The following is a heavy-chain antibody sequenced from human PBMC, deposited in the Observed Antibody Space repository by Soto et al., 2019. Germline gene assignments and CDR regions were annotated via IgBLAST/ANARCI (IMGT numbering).Heavy chain of an antibody. V-gene: IGHV3-48*03. D-gene: IGHD5-12*01. CDR2: IKSAGTIT. Sequence: LRLSCAASGFDFSSYEMDWVRQAPGKGLEWVANIKSAGTITFYTDSVKGRFTISRDNVKNLLYLEMNSLRADDTALYYCVKEKTVMDSGYDAFHVWGLGTMVTVSS. CDR3: VKEKTVMDSGYDAFHV. CDR1: GFDFSSYE. J-gene: IGHJ3*01.